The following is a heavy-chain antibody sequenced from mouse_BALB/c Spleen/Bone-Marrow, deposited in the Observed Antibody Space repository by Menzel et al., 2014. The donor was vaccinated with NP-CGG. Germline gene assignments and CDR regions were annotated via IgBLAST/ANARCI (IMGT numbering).Heavy chain of an antibody. V-gene: IGHV7-3*02. D-gene: IGHD1-2*01. CDR2: IRNKANGYTA. CDR1: GFTFTDYY. CDR3: ARESTTAIHWYFDV. Sequence: EVKLVESGGGLVQPGGSLRLSCATSGFTFTDYYMSWVRQPPGKALEWLGFIRNKANGYTAEYSASVKGRFTISRDNSQTILYLQMTTLRAEDSATYYCARESTTAIHWYFDVWGAGTTVTVSS. J-gene: IGHJ1*01.